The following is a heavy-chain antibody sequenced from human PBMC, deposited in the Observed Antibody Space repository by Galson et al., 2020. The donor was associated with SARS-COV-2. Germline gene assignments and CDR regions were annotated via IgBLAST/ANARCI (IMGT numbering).Heavy chain of an antibody. D-gene: IGHD6-13*01. J-gene: IGHJ5*02. CDR3: ARGRYSSSWDGGVGWVDP. V-gene: IGHV4-34*01. Sequence: SETLSLTCAVSGGSFSGYYWSWIRQPPGKGLEWIGEINHSGSTNYNPSLKSRVTISVDTSKNQFSLKLSSVTAADTAVYYCARGRYSSSWDGGVGWVDPWGQGTLVTVSS. CDR1: GGSFSGYY. CDR2: INHSGST.